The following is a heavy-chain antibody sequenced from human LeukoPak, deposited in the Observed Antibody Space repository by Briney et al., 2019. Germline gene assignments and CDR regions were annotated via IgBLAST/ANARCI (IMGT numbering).Heavy chain of an antibody. D-gene: IGHD3-22*01. CDR1: GFTVSSNY. J-gene: IGHJ4*02. Sequence: PGGSLRLSCAASGFTVSSNYMSWVRQAPGKGLEWVSVIYSGGSTYYADSVKGRFTISRDNAKNSLYLQMNSLRAENTAVYYCARENYYDSPKEYYFDYWGQGTLVTVSS. CDR3: ARENYYDSPKEYYFDY. CDR2: IYSGGST. V-gene: IGHV3-66*01.